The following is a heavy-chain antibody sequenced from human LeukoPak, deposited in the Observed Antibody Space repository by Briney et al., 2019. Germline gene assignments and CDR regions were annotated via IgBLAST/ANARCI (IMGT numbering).Heavy chain of an antibody. J-gene: IGHJ4*02. Sequence: GGSLRLSCVASGFPFSSYWMTWVRQAPGKGLEWVGNIKQDGSKKSYVDSVKGRSTISRDNAKNSLYLQMNSLRAEDTAIYYCTRVGYIDEGIDYWGQGTLVTVSS. V-gene: IGHV3-7*04. CDR2: IKQDGSKK. D-gene: IGHD5-24*01. CDR3: TRVGYIDEGIDY. CDR1: GFPFSSYW.